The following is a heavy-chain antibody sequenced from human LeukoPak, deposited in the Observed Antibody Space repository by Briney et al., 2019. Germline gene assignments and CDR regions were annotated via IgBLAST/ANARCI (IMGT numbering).Heavy chain of an antibody. J-gene: IGHJ3*01. Sequence: GGSLRLSCASSGFTFSSYWMKWIRQAPGKGLEWVASINQDASEKHLVDSVKGRFTISRDNAKNSVSLQMNSLRVEDTAVYYCTTYSAFDVWGQGTMVTVS. CDR1: GFTFSSYW. D-gene: IGHD4-17*01. CDR2: INQDASEK. CDR3: TTYSAFDV. V-gene: IGHV3-7*05.